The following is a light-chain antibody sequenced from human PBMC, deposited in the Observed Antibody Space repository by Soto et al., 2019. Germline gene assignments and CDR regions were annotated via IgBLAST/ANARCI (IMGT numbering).Light chain of an antibody. Sequence: QSVLTQPASVSGSPGQSITISCTGTSSDVGSYKLVSWYQHHPGKAPKLMIFEVSKRPSGVSDRFSGSKSGNTASLTISGLQADDEADYYCCSFGGIHLYVFGTGTKVTGL. J-gene: IGLJ1*01. CDR2: EVS. CDR1: SSDVGSYKL. CDR3: CSFGGIHLYV. V-gene: IGLV2-23*02.